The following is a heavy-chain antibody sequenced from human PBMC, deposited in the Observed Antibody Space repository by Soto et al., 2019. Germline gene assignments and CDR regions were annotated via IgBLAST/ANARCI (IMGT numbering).Heavy chain of an antibody. V-gene: IGHV4-39*01. J-gene: IGHJ4*02. Sequence: SETLSLTCAVSGGSISSSSYYWGWIRQPPGKGLEWIGSIYYSGSTYYNPSPKSRVTISVDTSKNQFSLKLSSVTAADTAVYYCARQAYCGGDCYLCAYWGQGTLVTVSS. CDR1: GGSISSSSYY. CDR3: ARQAYCGGDCYLCAY. CDR2: IYYSGST. D-gene: IGHD2-21*02.